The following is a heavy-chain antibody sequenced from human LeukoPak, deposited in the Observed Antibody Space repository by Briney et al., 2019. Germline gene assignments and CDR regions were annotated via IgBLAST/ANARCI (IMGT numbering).Heavy chain of an antibody. J-gene: IGHJ4*02. CDR3: ARGDDSGYYDYLDY. CDR2: ISGSGGTT. V-gene: IGHV3-23*01. D-gene: IGHD3-22*01. CDR1: GFTFSSYA. Sequence: GGSLRLSCAASGFTFSSYAMSWVRQAPGKGLEWVSAISGSGGTTYYADSVKGRFTISRDNSKNTLYLQMNSLRAEDTAMYYCARGDDSGYYDYLDYWGQGALVTVSS.